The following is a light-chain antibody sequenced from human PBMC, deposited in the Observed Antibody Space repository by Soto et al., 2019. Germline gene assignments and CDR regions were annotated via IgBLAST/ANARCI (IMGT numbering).Light chain of an antibody. J-gene: IGLJ3*02. CDR1: TGAVTSGHY. CDR2: DTN. V-gene: IGLV7-46*01. CDR3: LLFYSGPRV. Sequence: QAVVTQEPSLTVAPGRTVTLTCASSTGAVTSGHYPYWFQQKPGQAPRTLIYDTNNKHSWTPARFSGSLLGGKAALTLSGAQPEDEAEYYCLLFYSGPRVFGGGTKLTV.